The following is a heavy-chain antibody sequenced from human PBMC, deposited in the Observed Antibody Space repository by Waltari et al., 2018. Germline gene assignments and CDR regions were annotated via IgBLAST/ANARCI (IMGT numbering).Heavy chain of an antibody. CDR3: ARAGVGATGYYFDY. J-gene: IGHJ4*02. CDR1: GFTFSSYS. V-gene: IGHV3-48*04. Sequence: EVQLVESGGGLVQPGGSLRLSCAASGFTFSSYSMNWVRQAPGKGLEWVSYISSSSSTIYYADSVKGRFTISRDNAKNSLYLQMNSLRAEDTAVYYCARAGVGATGYYFDYWGQGTLVTVSS. D-gene: IGHD1-26*01. CDR2: ISSSSSTI.